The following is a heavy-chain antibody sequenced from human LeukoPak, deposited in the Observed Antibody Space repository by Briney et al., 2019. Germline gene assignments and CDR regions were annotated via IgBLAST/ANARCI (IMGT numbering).Heavy chain of an antibody. D-gene: IGHD2-15*01. CDR3: ARLVDCSGGNCYYYFDY. J-gene: IGHJ4*02. CDR2: MYYSGTT. CDR1: GGSISSYY. Sequence: PSETLSLTCTVSGGSISSYYWSWTRQPPGKGLEWLGYMYYSGTTKYNPSLKSRVTMSVDTSENQLSLMLSYVTAADTAVYYCARLVDCSGGNCYYYFDYWGRGTLVTVSS. V-gene: IGHV4-59*08.